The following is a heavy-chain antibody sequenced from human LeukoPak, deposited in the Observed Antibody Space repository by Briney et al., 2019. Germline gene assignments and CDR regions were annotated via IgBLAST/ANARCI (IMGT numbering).Heavy chain of an antibody. J-gene: IGHJ4*02. D-gene: IGHD1-7*01. Sequence: GGSLRLSCAASGFTFNTYAMSWVRQAPGKALEWVSGIGGGDDIHYADSVKGRFTVSRDDSKNTLYLQMNSLRAEDTAIYYCVKDATPWNSIWDYFDYWGQGTLVTVSS. CDR2: IGGGDDI. CDR1: GFTFNTYA. V-gene: IGHV3-23*01. CDR3: VKDATPWNSIWDYFDY.